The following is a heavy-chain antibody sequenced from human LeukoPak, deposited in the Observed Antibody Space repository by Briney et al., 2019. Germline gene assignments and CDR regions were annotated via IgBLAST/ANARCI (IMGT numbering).Heavy chain of an antibody. V-gene: IGHV1-3*01. CDR2: INAGNGNT. CDR1: GNTFTSYA. J-gene: IGHJ5*02. Sequence: GASVKVSCKASGNTFTSYAMHWVRQAPGQRLEWMGWINAGNGNTKYSQKFQGRVTITRDTSASTAYMELSSLRSEDTAVYYCARRYGDYPNWFDPWGQGTLVTVSS. D-gene: IGHD4-17*01. CDR3: ARRYGDYPNWFDP.